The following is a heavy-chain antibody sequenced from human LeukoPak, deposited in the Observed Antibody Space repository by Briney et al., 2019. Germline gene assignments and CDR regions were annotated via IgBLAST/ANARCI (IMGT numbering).Heavy chain of an antibody. Sequence: GGSLRLSCAASGFTVSSNYMSWVRQAPGKGLEWVAVIYSGGSTYYADSVKGRFTISRDNSKNTLYLQMNSLRAEDTAVYYCARGLYYFDTSGYLYYWGQGTLVTVSS. V-gene: IGHV3-53*01. J-gene: IGHJ4*02. CDR3: ARGLYYFDTSGYLYY. CDR1: GFTVSSNY. D-gene: IGHD3-22*01. CDR2: IYSGGST.